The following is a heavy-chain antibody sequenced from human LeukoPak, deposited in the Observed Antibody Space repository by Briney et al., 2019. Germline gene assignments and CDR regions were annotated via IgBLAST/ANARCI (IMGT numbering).Heavy chain of an antibody. V-gene: IGHV3-48*04. Sequence: PGGSLRLSCAASGFSFNSYSMNWVRQAPGKGLEWVSYISSSSSTIYYADSVKGRFTISKDNAENSLYLQMNSLRAEDTAVYYCAKLGTYSFDYWGQGTLVTVSS. CDR3: AKLGTYSFDY. J-gene: IGHJ4*02. CDR1: GFSFNSYS. CDR2: ISSSSSTI. D-gene: IGHD1-26*01.